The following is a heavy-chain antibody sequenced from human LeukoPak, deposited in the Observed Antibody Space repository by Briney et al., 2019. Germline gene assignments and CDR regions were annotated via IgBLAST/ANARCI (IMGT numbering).Heavy chain of an antibody. CDR3: AKGPYYDSSGYFY. D-gene: IGHD3-22*01. J-gene: IGHJ4*02. CDR2: ISGSGGST. CDR1: GFTFSSHA. Sequence: PGGSLRLSCAASGFTFSSHAMSWVRQAPGKGLEWVSAISGSGGSTYYAGSVTGRFTISRDNSKNTLYLQMNSLRAEDTAVYYCAKGPYYDSSGYFYWGQGTLVTVSS. V-gene: IGHV3-23*01.